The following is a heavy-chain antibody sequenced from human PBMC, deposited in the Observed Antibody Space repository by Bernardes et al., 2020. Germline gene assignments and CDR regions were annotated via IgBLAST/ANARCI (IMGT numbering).Heavy chain of an antibody. J-gene: IGHJ6*02. Sequence: ASVKVSCKASGYTFTSYGISWVRQAPGQGLEWMGWISAYNGNTNYAQKLQGRVTMTTDTSTSTAYMELRSLRSDDTAVYYCARDLSALDSSSWYSTLLRPGGTEHYYYYGMDVWGQGTTVTVSS. CDR3: ARDLSALDSSSWYSTLLRPGGTEHYYYYGMDV. CDR2: ISAYNGNT. CDR1: GYTFTSYG. D-gene: IGHD6-13*01. V-gene: IGHV1-18*01.